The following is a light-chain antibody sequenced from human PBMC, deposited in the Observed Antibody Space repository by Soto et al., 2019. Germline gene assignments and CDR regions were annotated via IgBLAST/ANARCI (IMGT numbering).Light chain of an antibody. Sequence: EIVLTQSPGTLSLSPGERATLSCRASQSVVSSYLAWYQQKPGQAPRLLMYGASTRATGIPDRFTGSGSGTDFTLTISRLEPEDVAVYYCQQYYRAPRTVGQGTTVEIK. V-gene: IGKV3-20*01. CDR3: QQYYRAPRT. CDR1: QSVVSSY. J-gene: IGKJ1*01. CDR2: GAS.